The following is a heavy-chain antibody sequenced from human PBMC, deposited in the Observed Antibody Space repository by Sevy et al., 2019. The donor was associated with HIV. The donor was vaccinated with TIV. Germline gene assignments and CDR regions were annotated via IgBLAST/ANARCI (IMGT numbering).Heavy chain of an antibody. D-gene: IGHD1-26*01. CDR1: GYTFTTYY. Sequence: ASVKVSCKASGYTFTTYYIHWVRQAPGQGLEWMGLIDPSGSTRYAQKFQGRVSMTGDTSTTTLYMELSSLTSEDTAVYHCARDRDLSGSYLEYYYYAMDVWGQRTTVTVSS. V-gene: IGHV1-46*01. J-gene: IGHJ6*02. CDR3: ARDRDLSGSYLEYYYYAMDV. CDR2: IDPSGST.